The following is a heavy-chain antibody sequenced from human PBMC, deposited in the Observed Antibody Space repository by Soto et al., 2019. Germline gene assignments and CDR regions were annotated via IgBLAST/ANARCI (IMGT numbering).Heavy chain of an antibody. CDR2: ITHDGSQK. V-gene: IGHV3-30-3*01. Sequence: GSLRLSCGVSGFTFRLYAMYWVRQAPGKGLEWVSVITHDGSQKYYADYVKGRFTISRDNAKNSLYLQMNSLRAEDTAVYYCARDGGPTNYYGSGSYPAWGQGTLVTVSS. CDR1: GFTFRLYA. D-gene: IGHD3-10*01. CDR3: ARDGGPTNYYGSGSYPA. J-gene: IGHJ4*02.